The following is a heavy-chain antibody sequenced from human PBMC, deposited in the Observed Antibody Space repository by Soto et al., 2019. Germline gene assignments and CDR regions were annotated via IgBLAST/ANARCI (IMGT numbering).Heavy chain of an antibody. CDR3: ARHYHPYYFYY. CDR1: GYSFTSYW. CDR2: IDPSDSST. V-gene: IGHV5-10-1*01. Sequence: KISCKGSGYSFTSYWISWVRQMPGKGLEWMGRIDPSDSSTNYSPSFQGHVSISADKSISTAYLQWSSLKASDSAMYYCARHYHPYYFYYWGQGALVTVSS. D-gene: IGHD3-10*01. J-gene: IGHJ4*02.